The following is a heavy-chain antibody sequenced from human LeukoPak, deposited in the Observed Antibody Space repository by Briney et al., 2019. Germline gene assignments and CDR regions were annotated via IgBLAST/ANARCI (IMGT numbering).Heavy chain of an antibody. CDR2: IGSTGTAR. CDR3: ARDRRYTGYDPEYFDY. Sequence: GGSLRLSCAASAFSFSDYYMSWIRQAPGKGLEWVSYIGSTGTARYYADSVKGRFTISRDNAKNSLYLQMNNLRAEDTAVYYCARDRRYTGYDPEYFDYWGQGTLVTVSS. CDR1: AFSFSDYY. V-gene: IGHV3-11*04. J-gene: IGHJ4*02. D-gene: IGHD5-12*01.